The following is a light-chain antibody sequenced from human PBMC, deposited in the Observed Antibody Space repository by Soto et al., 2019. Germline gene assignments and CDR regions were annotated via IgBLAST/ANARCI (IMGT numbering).Light chain of an antibody. Sequence: EIVMTQSPATLSVSPGERATLSCRASQSVSSNLAWYQQKPGHAPRLLIYGASTRATGIPARFSGSGSGTEFSITIRCLQSADSVVYYCPLYNSWPPYSTFGPGTKVDIK. CDR1: QSVSSN. J-gene: IGKJ3*01. CDR3: PLYNSWPPYST. CDR2: GAS. V-gene: IGKV3-15*01.